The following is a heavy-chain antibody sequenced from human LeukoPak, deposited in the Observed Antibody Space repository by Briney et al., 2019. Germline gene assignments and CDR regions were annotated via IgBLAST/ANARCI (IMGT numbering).Heavy chain of an antibody. Sequence: SVNVSCKASGGTFSSYAISWVRQAPGQGLEWMGWIIPIFGTTNYAQKFQGRVTITTDESTSTAYMELRSLRSEDTAVYYCARHGGITIFGVAQPGGAFDIWGRGTMVTVSS. CDR2: IIPIFGTT. CDR1: GGTFSSYA. V-gene: IGHV1-69*05. CDR3: ARHGGITIFGVAQPGGAFDI. J-gene: IGHJ3*02. D-gene: IGHD3-3*01.